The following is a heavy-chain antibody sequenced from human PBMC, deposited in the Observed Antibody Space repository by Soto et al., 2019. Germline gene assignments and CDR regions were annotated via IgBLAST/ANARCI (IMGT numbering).Heavy chain of an antibody. CDR2: INHSGST. V-gene: IGHV4-34*01. CDR3: ARGQDIVVVVAATAYFDY. CDR1: GGSFSGYY. Sequence: QVQLQQWGAGLLKPSETLSLTCAVYGGSFSGYYWSWIRQPPGKGLAWIGEINHSGSTNYNPSLKSRVTIAVDTSKNQFSLKVSSVTAADTAVYYCARGQDIVVVVAATAYFDYWGQGTLVTVSS. J-gene: IGHJ4*02. D-gene: IGHD2-15*01.